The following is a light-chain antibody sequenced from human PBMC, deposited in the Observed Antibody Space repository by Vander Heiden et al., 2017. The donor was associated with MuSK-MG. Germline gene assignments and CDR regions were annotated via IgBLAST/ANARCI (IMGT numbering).Light chain of an antibody. J-gene: IGKJ5*01. V-gene: IGKV1-33*01. Sequence: DFQMTQSPSSLSASVGDRVTITCQASQDINKYLNWYRKKPGEAPKLLIYDASKLETGVPSRFSGSGSGTDFTFTISSLQPEDIATYFCQQYDDLPTFGQGTRLEIK. CDR3: QQYDDLPT. CDR1: QDINKY. CDR2: DAS.